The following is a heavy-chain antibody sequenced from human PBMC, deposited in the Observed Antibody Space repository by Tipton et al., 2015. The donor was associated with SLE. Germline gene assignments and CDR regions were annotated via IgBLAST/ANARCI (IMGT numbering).Heavy chain of an antibody. CDR2: FIPFFGTP. CDR3: ARVVGEKYLGYFDL. D-gene: IGHD1-26*01. J-gene: IGHJ2*01. CDR1: GGTFTNYG. V-gene: IGHV1-69*01. Sequence: QSGAEVKKPGSSVKVSCKDSGGTFTNYGFTWVRQAPGQGLEWMGGFIPFFGTPTYSQRFQGRVTITADGSTSTVFLELSSLTSDDTAVYYCARVVGEKYLGYFDLWGRGTLVTVSS.